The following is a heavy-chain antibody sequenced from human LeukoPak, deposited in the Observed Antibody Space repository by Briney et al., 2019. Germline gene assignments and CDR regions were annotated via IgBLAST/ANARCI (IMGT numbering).Heavy chain of an antibody. CDR1: GFTLSSYG. D-gene: IGHD3-3*01. Sequence: PGGSLRLSCAASGFTLSSYGMHWVRQAPGKGLEWVAVISYDGSNEFYADSVKGRFTISRDNSKNTLYLQMNSLRAEDTAVYYCARGGRITIFGVLIDFWGQGTLVTVSS. V-gene: IGHV3-30*03. CDR2: ISYDGSNE. J-gene: IGHJ4*02. CDR3: ARGGRITIFGVLIDF.